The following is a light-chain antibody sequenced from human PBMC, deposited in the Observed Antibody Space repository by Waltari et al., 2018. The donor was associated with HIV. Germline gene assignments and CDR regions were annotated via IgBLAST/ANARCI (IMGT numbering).Light chain of an antibody. CDR3: QQDYNLPWT. J-gene: IGKJ1*01. Sequence: IVMTQSPATLSLSRGERATLSCRASQSVSSTYLSWYQQKPGQAPRLLIYAASTRATGIPARFVGSGSGTDFTLTISSLQPEDFAVYYCQQDYNLPWTFGQGTKVEI. CDR2: AAS. CDR1: QSVSSTY. V-gene: IGKV3D-7*01.